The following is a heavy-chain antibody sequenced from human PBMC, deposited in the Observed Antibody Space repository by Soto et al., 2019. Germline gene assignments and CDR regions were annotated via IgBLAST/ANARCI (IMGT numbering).Heavy chain of an antibody. CDR3: AKDLVVVTDIHSQAPYNFYGMDV. J-gene: IGHJ6*02. CDR2: ISYDGANK. D-gene: IGHD2-21*02. CDR1: GFTFSNYG. V-gene: IGHV3-30*18. Sequence: GGSLRLSCAASGFTFSNYGMHWVRQAPGKGLEWVALISYDGANKYYADSVKGRFTISRDNSKNTLYMQMNSLRAEDTAAFYCAKDLVVVTDIHSQAPYNFYGMDVWGQGTTVTVSS.